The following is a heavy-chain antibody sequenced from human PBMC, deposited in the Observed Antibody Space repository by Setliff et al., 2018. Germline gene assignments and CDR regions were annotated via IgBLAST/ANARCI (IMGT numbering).Heavy chain of an antibody. V-gene: IGHV5-51*01. D-gene: IGHD4-17*01. CDR2: IYPSDSDT. CDR3: ARSDYGDYFAWDSYGMDV. CDR1: GYSFATYW. J-gene: IGHJ6*02. Sequence: PGESLKISCKGFGYSFATYWIGWVRQMPGKGLEWMGIIYPSDSDTRYNPSFQGQVTISADRSTRTAYLQWSSLKASDTAFYYCARSDYGDYFAWDSYGMDVWGQGTTVTVSS.